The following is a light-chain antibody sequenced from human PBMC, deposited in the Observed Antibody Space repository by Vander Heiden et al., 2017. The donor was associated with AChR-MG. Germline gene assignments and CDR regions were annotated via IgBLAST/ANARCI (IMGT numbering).Light chain of an antibody. CDR1: QSVNRN. V-gene: IGKV3-15*01. CDR2: ESS. CDR3: QQYDSWPT. Sequence: IVMTQSPVTLSASPGETATLSCRASQSVNRNLAWYQQKPGQTPRLLIYESSARATGIPARFSGSGSGTEFYLTISSLQSEDFAVYYCQQYDSWPTFGQGTKVE. J-gene: IGKJ1*01.